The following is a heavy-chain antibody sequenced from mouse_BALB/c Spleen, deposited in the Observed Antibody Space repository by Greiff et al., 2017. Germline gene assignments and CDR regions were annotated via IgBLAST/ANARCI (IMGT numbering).Heavy chain of an antibody. Sequence: VQLQQSGPGLVAPSQSLSITCTVSGFSLTSYGVHWVRQPPGKGLEWLGVIWAGGSTNYNSALMSRLSISKDNSKSQVFLKMNSLLTDDTAMYYCARDLGYYRYDGGAMDYWGQGTSVTVSS. CDR1: GFSLTSYG. J-gene: IGHJ4*01. D-gene: IGHD2-14*01. CDR2: IWAGGST. V-gene: IGHV2-9*02. CDR3: ARDLGYYRYDGGAMDY.